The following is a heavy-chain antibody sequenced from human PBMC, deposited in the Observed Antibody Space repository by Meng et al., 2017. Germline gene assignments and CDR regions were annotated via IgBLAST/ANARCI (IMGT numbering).Heavy chain of an antibody. J-gene: IGHJ3*02. CDR2: ISSNGGST. D-gene: IGHD2-15*01. CDR3: ARVCRSCGSCYDAFDI. V-gene: IGHV3-64*01. CDR1: GFTFSSYA. Sequence: GESLKISCAASGFTFSSYAMHWVRQAPGKGLEYVSAISSNGGSTYYANSVKGRFTISRDNSKNTLYLQMGSLRAEDMAVYYCARVCRSCGSCYDAFDIWGQGTMVTVSS.